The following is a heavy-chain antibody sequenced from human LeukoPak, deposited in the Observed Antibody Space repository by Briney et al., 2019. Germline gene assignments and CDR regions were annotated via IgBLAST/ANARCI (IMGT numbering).Heavy chain of an antibody. V-gene: IGHV4-4*07. CDR1: GGSISSYY. D-gene: IGHD2-2*01. J-gene: IGHJ5*02. Sequence: PSETLPLTCTVSGGSISSYYWSWIRQPAGKRLECIGRIYTSGSTNYNPSLKSRVTMSVDTSKNQFSLKLSSVTAADTAVYYCARVGCSTSCGWFDPWGQGTLVTVSS. CDR2: IYTSGST. CDR3: ARVGCSTSCGWFDP.